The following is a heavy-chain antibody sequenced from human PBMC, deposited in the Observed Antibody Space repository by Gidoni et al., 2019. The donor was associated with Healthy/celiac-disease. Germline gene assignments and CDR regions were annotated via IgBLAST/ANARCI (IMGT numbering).Heavy chain of an antibody. J-gene: IGHJ3*02. CDR3: TTDPLAVAGSDDFDI. CDR1: GFTFSNAG. Sequence: EVQLVEYGRGLVQPGRSLRLSSEAPGFTFSNAGMSWVRQAPGKKLEWFDHIKSKSDGWTTDYAAPVKGKFTISRDDSKNTLYLQMNSLKTEDTAVYYCTTDPLAVAGSDDFDIWGQGTMVTVSS. CDR2: IKSKSDGWTT. D-gene: IGHD6-19*01. V-gene: IGHV3-15*01.